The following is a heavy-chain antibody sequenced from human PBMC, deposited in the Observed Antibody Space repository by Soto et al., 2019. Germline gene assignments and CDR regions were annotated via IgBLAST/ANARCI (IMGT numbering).Heavy chain of an antibody. V-gene: IGHV4-4*02. CDR3: QLTRGGLFIMDV. J-gene: IGHJ6*02. D-gene: IGHD7-27*01. CDR2: ISHSGSA. CDR1: GGSISETTW. Sequence: SETLSLTCTVSGGSISETTWWSWVRQPPGKGLEWIGDISHSGSANYNPSLKSRVTMSVDRSKNQIPLILTSVTAADTAVYYCQLTRGGLFIMDVWGQGTTVTVSS.